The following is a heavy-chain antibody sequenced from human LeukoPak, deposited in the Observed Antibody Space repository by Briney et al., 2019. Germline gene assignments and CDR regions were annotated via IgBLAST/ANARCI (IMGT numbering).Heavy chain of an antibody. CDR1: GGAFSSYA. CDR2: INPSGGST. Sequence: ASVKVSCKASGGAFSSYAISWVRQAPGQGLEWMGIINPSGGSTSYAQKFQGRVTMTRDTSTSTVYMELSSLRSEDTAVYYCAKDLWWEPRLGYFDYWGQGTLVTVSS. J-gene: IGHJ4*02. D-gene: IGHD1-26*01. CDR3: AKDLWWEPRLGYFDY. V-gene: IGHV1-46*01.